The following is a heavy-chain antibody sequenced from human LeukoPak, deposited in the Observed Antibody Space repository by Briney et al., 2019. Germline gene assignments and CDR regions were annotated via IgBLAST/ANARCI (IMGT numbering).Heavy chain of an antibody. CDR2: ISSSSSTI. CDR3: VRGSLASGVVVYYYYYLDV. V-gene: IGHV3-48*01. D-gene: IGHD3-3*01. J-gene: IGHJ6*03. CDR1: GFIFSTYS. Sequence: GGSLRLSCAASGFIFSTYSLNWVRQAPGKGLEWVSYISSSSSTIYYADSVKGRFTISRDNAKNSLYLQMNSLRAEDTAVYYCVRGSLASGVVVYYYYYLDVWGKGTTVTVSS.